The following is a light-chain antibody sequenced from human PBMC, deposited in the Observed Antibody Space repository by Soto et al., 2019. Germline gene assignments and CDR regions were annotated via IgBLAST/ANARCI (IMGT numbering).Light chain of an antibody. CDR2: GAS. J-gene: IGKJ5*01. CDR3: QQYNNWLPIT. CDR1: QSVTSN. V-gene: IGKV3-15*01. Sequence: EIVITQSPATLSVSPGDRATLSCRASQSVTSNLAWYQQKPGQAPRLLIYGASTRATGIPARFSGSGSGTEFTLTISSLQSEDFAVYFCQQYNNWLPITFGQGTRLEIK.